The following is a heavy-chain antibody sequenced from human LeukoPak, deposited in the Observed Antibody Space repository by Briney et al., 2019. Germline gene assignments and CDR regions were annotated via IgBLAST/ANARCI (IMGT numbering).Heavy chain of an antibody. D-gene: IGHD3-9*01. J-gene: IGHJ4*02. V-gene: IGHV1-69*04. Sequence: SVKVSCKASGGTFSSYTISWVRQAPGQGLEWMGRIIPILGIANYAQKFQGRVTITADESTSTAYMELSSLRSEDTAVYYCAREGNDLTSKYYFDYWGQGTLVTVSS. CDR1: GGTFSSYT. CDR3: AREGNDLTSKYYFDY. CDR2: IIPILGIA.